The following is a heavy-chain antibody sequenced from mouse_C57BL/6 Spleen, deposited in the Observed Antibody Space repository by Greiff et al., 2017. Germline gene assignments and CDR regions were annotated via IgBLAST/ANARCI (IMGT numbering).Heavy chain of an antibody. Sequence: QVQLQQSGAELVKPGASVKISCKASGYAFSSYWMNWVKQRPGKGLEWIGQIYPGDSDTNYNGKFKGKATLTADKSSSTAYMQLSSLTSEDSAVYFCARSGSSYVGRYFDVWGTGTTVTVSS. CDR2: IYPGDSDT. D-gene: IGHD1-1*01. CDR1: GYAFSSYW. J-gene: IGHJ1*03. CDR3: ARSGSSYVGRYFDV. V-gene: IGHV1-80*01.